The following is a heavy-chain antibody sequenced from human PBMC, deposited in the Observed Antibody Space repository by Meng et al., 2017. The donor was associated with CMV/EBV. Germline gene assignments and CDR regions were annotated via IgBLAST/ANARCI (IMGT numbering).Heavy chain of an antibody. CDR1: GDSVSSNSAA. CDR2: TYYRSKWYN. J-gene: IGHJ6*02. D-gene: IGHD1-26*01. V-gene: IGHV6-1*01. Sequence: SCAISGDSVSSNSAAWNWIRQSPSRGLEWLGRTYYRSKWYNDYAVSVKSRITINPDTSKNQFYLQLTSVTPEDTAVYYCARDHGVGATYYYYYGMDVWGQGTTVTVSS. CDR3: ARDHGVGATYYYYYGMDV.